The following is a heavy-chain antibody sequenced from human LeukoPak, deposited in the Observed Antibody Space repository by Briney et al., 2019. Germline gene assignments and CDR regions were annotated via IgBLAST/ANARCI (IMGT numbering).Heavy chain of an antibody. J-gene: IGHJ3*02. D-gene: IGHD3-22*01. Sequence: SETLSLTCAVYGGSFSGYYWSWIRQPPGKGLEWIGEINHSGSTNYNPSLKSRVTISVDTSKNEFSLKLSSVTAADTAVYYCALDSSGYYPSLAYAFDIWGQGTMVTVSS. CDR1: GGSFSGYY. CDR3: ALDSSGYYPSLAYAFDI. CDR2: INHSGST. V-gene: IGHV4-34*01.